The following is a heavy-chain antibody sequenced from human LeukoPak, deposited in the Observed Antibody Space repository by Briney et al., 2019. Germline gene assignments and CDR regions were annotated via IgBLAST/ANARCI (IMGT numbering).Heavy chain of an antibody. Sequence: PSETLSLTCTVSGDSITSSSYSWGWIRQPPGKGLEWLASIYYSGNTHYNPSLRSRVTISVDTSKNHLPLMLTSVSAADTAVYYCVRHAPHENGNKRGFEYWGQGTLVTVSS. CDR1: GDSITSSSYS. CDR3: VRHAPHENGNKRGFEY. D-gene: IGHD2/OR15-2a*01. V-gene: IGHV4-39*01. J-gene: IGHJ4*02. CDR2: IYYSGNT.